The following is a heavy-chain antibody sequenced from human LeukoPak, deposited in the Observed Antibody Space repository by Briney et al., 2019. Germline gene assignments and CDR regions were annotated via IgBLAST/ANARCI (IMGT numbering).Heavy chain of an antibody. CDR3: ARDSAQGRYYDFWSGYSPDAFDI. CDR1: GFTFRSFD. Sequence: GGSLRLSCAASGFTFRSFDINWVRQAPGKGLEWVSYISSSSSTIYYADSVKGRFTISRDNAKNSLYLQMNSLRAEDTAVYYCARDSAQGRYYDFWSGYSPDAFDIWGQGTMVTVSS. D-gene: IGHD3-3*01. J-gene: IGHJ3*02. CDR2: ISSSSSTI. V-gene: IGHV3-48*01.